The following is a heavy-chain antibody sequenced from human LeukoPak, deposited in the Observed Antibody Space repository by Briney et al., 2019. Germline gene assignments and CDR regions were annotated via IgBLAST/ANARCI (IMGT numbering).Heavy chain of an antibody. V-gene: IGHV4-61*01. CDR1: GGSVSSGSYY. Sequence: SETLSLTCNVSGGSVSSGSYYWSWIRQPPGKGLEWIGYIYYSGSTNYNPSLKSRVTISVDTSKNQFSLKLSSVTAADTAVYYLARDIDVVVAATRLWAFDIWGQGTMVTVSS. CDR2: IYYSGST. D-gene: IGHD2-15*01. J-gene: IGHJ3*02. CDR3: ARDIDVVVAATRLWAFDI.